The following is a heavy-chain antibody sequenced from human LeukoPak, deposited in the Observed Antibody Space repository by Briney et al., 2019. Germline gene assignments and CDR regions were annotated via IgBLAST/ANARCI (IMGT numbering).Heavy chain of an antibody. CDR2: FSGTGEIT. D-gene: IGHD2-15*01. CDR3: AKPGYCRGDACDNWFDP. J-gene: IGHJ5*02. Sequence: HPGGSLRLSCAASGFTFSSYSMSWVRQAPGKGLEWVSTFSGTGEITYYADPVKGRFTISRDNSKNALYLQMNSLRAEDTAVYYCAKPGYCRGDACDNWFDPWGQGTLVTVSS. CDR1: GFTFSSYS. V-gene: IGHV3-23*01.